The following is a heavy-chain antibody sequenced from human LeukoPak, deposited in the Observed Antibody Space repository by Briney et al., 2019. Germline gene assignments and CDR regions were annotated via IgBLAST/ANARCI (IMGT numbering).Heavy chain of an antibody. CDR2: IYQSGST. Sequence: SETLSLTCTVSGYSIANGYQWAWIRQPPGKRLEWIGSIYQSGSTYDNLSLKSRLTISVDTSKNQFSLKMRSVTAADTAIYYCARSEINDYMRFWGQGILVTVSS. D-gene: IGHD4-11*01. CDR1: GYSIANGYQ. V-gene: IGHV4-38-2*02. J-gene: IGHJ4*02. CDR3: ARSEINDYMRF.